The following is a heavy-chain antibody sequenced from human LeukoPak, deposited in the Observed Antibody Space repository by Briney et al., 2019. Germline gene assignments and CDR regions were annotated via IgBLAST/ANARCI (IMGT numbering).Heavy chain of an antibody. D-gene: IGHD5-24*01. CDR1: GGSISSSSYY. Sequence: SETLSLTCTVSGGSISSSSYYWGWIRQPPGKGLEWIGSIYYSGSTYYNPSLKSRVTISVDTSKNQFSLKLSSVTAADTAVYYCAGQRWLQFPFDYWGQGTLVTVSS. CDR3: AGQRWLQFPFDY. V-gene: IGHV4-39*07. J-gene: IGHJ4*02. CDR2: IYYSGST.